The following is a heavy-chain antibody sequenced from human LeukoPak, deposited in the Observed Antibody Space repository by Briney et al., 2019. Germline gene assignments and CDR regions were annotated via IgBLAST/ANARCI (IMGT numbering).Heavy chain of an antibody. CDR3: ARAPGAHPDAFDI. Sequence: SETLSLSCTVSGGSISSYYWSWIRQPPGKGLEWIGYIYYSGSTNYNPSLKSRVTISVDTSKNQFSLKLSSVTTADTAVYYCARAPGAHPDAFDIWGQGTMVTVSS. V-gene: IGHV4-59*01. CDR2: IYYSGST. J-gene: IGHJ3*02. CDR1: GGSISSYY. D-gene: IGHD1-26*01.